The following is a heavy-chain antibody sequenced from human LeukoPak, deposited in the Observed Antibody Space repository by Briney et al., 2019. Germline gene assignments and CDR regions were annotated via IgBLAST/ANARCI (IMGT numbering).Heavy chain of an antibody. J-gene: IGHJ3*02. CDR1: GFTFSSYG. CDR2: IRYDGSNK. D-gene: IGHD2-21*02. V-gene: IGHV3-30*02. CDR3: AKDRGPYCGGDCYAFDI. Sequence: GGSLRLSCAASGFTFSSYGMHWVRQAPGKGLEWVAFIRYDGSNKYYADSVKGRFTISRDNSKNTLYLQMNSLRAEDTAVYYCAKDRGPYCGGDCYAFDIWGQGTMVTVSS.